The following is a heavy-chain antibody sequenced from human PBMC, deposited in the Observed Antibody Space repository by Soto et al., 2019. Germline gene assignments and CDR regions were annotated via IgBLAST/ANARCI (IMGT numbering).Heavy chain of an antibody. V-gene: IGHV3-30*03. D-gene: IGHD3-10*01. J-gene: IGHJ4*02. CDR2: ISYEGSNK. CDR3: APWFGAFDY. Sequence: QVQLVESGGGVVQPGRSLRLSCAASGFTFSSYGMHWVRQAPGKGLEWVAVISYEGSNKYYADSVKGRFTISRDNSKTTLYLQMNSLRAEDTAVYYCAPWFGAFDYWGQGTLVTVSS. CDR1: GFTFSSYG.